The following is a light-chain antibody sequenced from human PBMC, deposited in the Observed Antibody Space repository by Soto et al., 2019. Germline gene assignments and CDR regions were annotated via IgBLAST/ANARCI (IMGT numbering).Light chain of an antibody. CDR1: QSVSSY. V-gene: IGKV3-11*01. CDR3: RHRSNWPPYT. Sequence: EIVLTQSPATLSLSPGERATLSCRASQSVSSYLAWYQQKPGQAPRLLIYDASNRASGIPSRFRGSGSGTDFTLTISSLEPEDFAVYYCRHRSNWPPYTFGQGTKLEMK. CDR2: DAS. J-gene: IGKJ2*01.